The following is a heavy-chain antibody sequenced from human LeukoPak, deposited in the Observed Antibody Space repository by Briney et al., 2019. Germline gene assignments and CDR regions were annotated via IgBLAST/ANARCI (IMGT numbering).Heavy chain of an antibody. Sequence: ASVKVSCKASGYTFTSFDFNWVRQATGQGLEWMGWISAYNGNTNYAQKLQGRVTMTTDTSTSTAYMELRSLRSDDTAVYYCARVHDYRPFDPWGQGTLVTVSS. D-gene: IGHD4-11*01. V-gene: IGHV1-18*01. J-gene: IGHJ5*02. CDR2: ISAYNGNT. CDR1: GYTFTSFD. CDR3: ARVHDYRPFDP.